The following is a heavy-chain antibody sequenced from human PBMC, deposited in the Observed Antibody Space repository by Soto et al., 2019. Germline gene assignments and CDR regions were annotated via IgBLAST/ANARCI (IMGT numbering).Heavy chain of an antibody. J-gene: IGHJ4*02. CDR3: ARDVGLDSDDFFAY. CDR2: IRGDGGQT. Sequence: GGSLRLSCTASGFTFSSYGMGWVRQAPGKGLQWVSTIRGDGGQTHYTDSVKGRFSISRDNSKNTAYLQMDSLRAEDTAMYFCARDVGLDSDDFFAYWGQGTQVTVSS. CDR1: GFTFSSYG. D-gene: IGHD3-9*01. V-gene: IGHV3-23*01.